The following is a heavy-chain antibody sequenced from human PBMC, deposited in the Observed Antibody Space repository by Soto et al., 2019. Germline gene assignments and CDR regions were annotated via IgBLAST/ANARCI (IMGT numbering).Heavy chain of an antibody. J-gene: IGHJ4*02. Sequence: PSETLSLTCAVYGGSFSGYYWGWIRQPPGKGLEWIGEINHSGSTNYNPSLKSRVTISVDTSKNQFSLKLSSVTAADTAVYYCARGRTYCSGGSCYGYYFDYWGQGTLVTVSS. D-gene: IGHD2-15*01. CDR3: ARGRTYCSGGSCYGYYFDY. CDR2: INHSGST. V-gene: IGHV4-34*01. CDR1: GGSFSGYY.